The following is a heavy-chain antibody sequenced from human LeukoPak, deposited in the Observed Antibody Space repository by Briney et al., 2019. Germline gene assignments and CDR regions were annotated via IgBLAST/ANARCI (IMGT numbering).Heavy chain of an antibody. J-gene: IGHJ4*02. V-gene: IGHV3-21*01. Sequence: GGSLRLSCAASGFTFSSYSMNWVRQAPGKGLEWVSSISSSSSYIYYADSVKGRFTTSRDSAKNSLYLQMNSLRAEDTAVYYCARDSGLVTAAAGLDYWGQGTLVTVSS. D-gene: IGHD6-13*01. CDR2: ISSSSSYI. CDR1: GFTFSSYS. CDR3: ARDSGLVTAAAGLDY.